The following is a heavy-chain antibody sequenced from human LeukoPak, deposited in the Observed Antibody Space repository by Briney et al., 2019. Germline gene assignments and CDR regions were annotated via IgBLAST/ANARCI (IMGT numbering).Heavy chain of an antibody. CDR1: GGSFSGYY. J-gene: IGHJ4*02. CDR3: ARGWVVGATIDY. CDR2: INHSGST. Sequence: SETLSLTCAVYGGSFSGYYWSWIRQPPGKGLEWIGEINHSGSTNYNPSLKSRVTISVDTSKNQFSLKLSSVTAADTAVYYCARGWVVGATIDYRGQGTLVTVSS. V-gene: IGHV4-34*01. D-gene: IGHD1-26*01.